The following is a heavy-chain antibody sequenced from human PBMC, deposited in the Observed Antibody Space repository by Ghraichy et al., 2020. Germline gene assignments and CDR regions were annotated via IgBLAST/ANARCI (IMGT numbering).Heavy chain of an antibody. CDR1: GFSFTSHG. V-gene: IGHV3-33*01. CDR3: ARDLAGATSGSGY. Sequence: GESLNISCAASGFSFTSHGIQWVRQAPGKGLEWVAVIWYDASNKYYADSVKGRFTISRDNSKNTVYLQMNSLRVEDTAVYYCARDLAGATSGSGYWGQGTLVTVSS. D-gene: IGHD1-26*01. J-gene: IGHJ4*02. CDR2: IWYDASNK.